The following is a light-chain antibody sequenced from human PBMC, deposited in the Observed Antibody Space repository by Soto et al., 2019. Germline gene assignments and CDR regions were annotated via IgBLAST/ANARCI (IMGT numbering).Light chain of an antibody. V-gene: IGKV4-1*01. CDR1: QSVLYSSNNKNY. J-gene: IGKJ4*01. CDR3: QQYYTAPLT. Sequence: DIVMTQSPVSLAVSLGERATINCKSSQSVLYSSNNKNYLAWYQQKPGQPPQLLIYWASTRESGVPDRFSGSGSGTDFTLTTSNLQAEDVAVYYCQQYYTAPLTFGGGTKVEIK. CDR2: WAS.